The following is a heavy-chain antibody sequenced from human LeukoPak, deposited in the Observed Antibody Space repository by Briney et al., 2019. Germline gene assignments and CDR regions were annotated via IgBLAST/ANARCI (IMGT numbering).Heavy chain of an antibody. CDR2: INPYSGGT. Sequence: ASVKVSCKASGYTFTGYYMHWVRQAPGQGLEWMGWINPYSGGTNYAQKFQGRVTMTRDTSISTAYMELSRLRSDDTAVYYCARDDDYDILTGFLTPGDNWFDPWGQGTLVTVSS. CDR1: GYTFTGYY. V-gene: IGHV1-2*02. J-gene: IGHJ5*02. CDR3: ARDDDYDILTGFLTPGDNWFDP. D-gene: IGHD3-9*01.